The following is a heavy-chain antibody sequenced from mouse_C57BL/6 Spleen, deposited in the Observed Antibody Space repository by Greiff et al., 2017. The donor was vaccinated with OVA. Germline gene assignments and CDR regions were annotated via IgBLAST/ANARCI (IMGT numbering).Heavy chain of an antibody. V-gene: IGHV1-64*01. CDR3: ARSSGSHYDGYPY. J-gene: IGHJ2*01. D-gene: IGHD2-3*01. Sequence: VQLQQPGAELVKPGASVKLSCKASGYTFTSYWMHWVKQRPGQGLEWIGMIHPNSGSTNYNEKFKSKAKLTVDKSSSTAYMQLSSLTSEDSAVYYCARSSGSHYDGYPYWGQGTTLTVSS. CDR2: IHPNSGST. CDR1: GYTFTSYW.